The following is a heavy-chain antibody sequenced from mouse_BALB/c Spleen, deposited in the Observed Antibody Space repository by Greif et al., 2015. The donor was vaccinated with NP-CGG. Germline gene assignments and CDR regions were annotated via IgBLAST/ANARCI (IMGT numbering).Heavy chain of an antibody. V-gene: IGHV1-7*01. Sequence: QVQLKQPGAELAKPGASVKMSCKASGYTFTSYWMHWVKQRPGQGLEWIGYINPSTGYTEYNQKFKDKATLTADKSSSTAYMQLSSLTSEDSAVYYCASTVVAPMDYWGQGTSVTVSS. D-gene: IGHD1-1*01. J-gene: IGHJ4*01. CDR3: ASTVVAPMDY. CDR1: GYTFTSYW. CDR2: INPSTGYT.